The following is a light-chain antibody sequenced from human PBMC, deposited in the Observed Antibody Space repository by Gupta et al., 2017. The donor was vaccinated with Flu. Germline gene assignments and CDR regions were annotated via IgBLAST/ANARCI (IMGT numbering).Light chain of an antibody. CDR2: DNN. J-gene: IGLJ1*01. CDR3: AAWDDSLNGYV. Sequence: QSVLTQPPSASGTPGHRVTISCSGSNSNIGTNDVNWYQQLPGTAPNLLIYDNNLRPSGVPARFSGSKSGTSASLAISGLQSEDEADYYCAAWDDSLNGYVFGTGTKVTVL. V-gene: IGLV1-44*01. CDR1: NSNIGTND.